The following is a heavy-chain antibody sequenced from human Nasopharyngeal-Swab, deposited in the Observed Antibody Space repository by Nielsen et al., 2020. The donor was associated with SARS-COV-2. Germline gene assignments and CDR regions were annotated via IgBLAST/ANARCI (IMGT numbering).Heavy chain of an antibody. J-gene: IGHJ4*02. CDR3: ARGFGYRHGYVAVYDY. CDR2: IYYSGST. V-gene: IGHV4-31*03. D-gene: IGHD5-18*01. CDR1: GGSISSGGYY. Sequence: SETLSLTCTVSGGSISSGGYYWSWIRQHPGKGLEWIGYIYYSGSTYYNPSLKSRVTISVDTSKNQFSLKLSSVTAADTGVYYCARGFGYRHGYVAVYDYWGQGTLVTVSS.